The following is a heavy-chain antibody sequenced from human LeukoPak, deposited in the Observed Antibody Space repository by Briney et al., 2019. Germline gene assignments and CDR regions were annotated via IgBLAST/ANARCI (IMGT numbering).Heavy chain of an antibody. J-gene: IGHJ5*02. D-gene: IGHD4-17*01. CDR3: ARGYGDYSFRWFDP. CDR2: ISGSGGVT. Sequence: GGSLRLSCAASRFTFSSYAMSWVRQAPGKGLEWVSAISGSGGVTYYADSVKGRFTISRDNSNNTLYLQMNSLRAEDTAVYYCARGYGDYSFRWFDPWGQGTLVTVSS. V-gene: IGHV3-23*01. CDR1: RFTFSSYA.